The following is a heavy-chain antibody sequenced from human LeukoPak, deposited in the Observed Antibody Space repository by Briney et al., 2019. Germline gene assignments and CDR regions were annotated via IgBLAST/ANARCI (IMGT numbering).Heavy chain of an antibody. CDR2: IYTSETT. V-gene: IGHV4-61*09. Sequence: SETLSLTCTVSGGSMGSGTYYWTWLRQSAGKGLEWIGHIYTSETTSFNPSLKSRVTMSLDTSSNRFSLELSSVTAADTAVYFCARHRGSSWYRDAFDIWGQGTMVTVSS. CDR3: ARHRGSSWYRDAFDI. CDR1: GGSMGSGTYY. D-gene: IGHD6-13*01. J-gene: IGHJ3*02.